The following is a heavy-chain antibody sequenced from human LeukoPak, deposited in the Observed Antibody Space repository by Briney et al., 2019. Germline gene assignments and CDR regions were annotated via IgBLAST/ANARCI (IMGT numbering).Heavy chain of an antibody. D-gene: IGHD3-3*01. CDR2: ISSSSSTI. J-gene: IGHJ4*02. CDR3: ASGSWSGYFADY. Sequence: GGSLRLSCAASGFTFSSYSMNWVRQAPGKGLEWVSYISSSSSTIYYADSVKGRFTISRDDAKNSLYLQMNSLRAEVTAVYYCASGSWSGYFADYWGQGTLVTVSS. V-gene: IGHV3-48*01. CDR1: GFTFSSYS.